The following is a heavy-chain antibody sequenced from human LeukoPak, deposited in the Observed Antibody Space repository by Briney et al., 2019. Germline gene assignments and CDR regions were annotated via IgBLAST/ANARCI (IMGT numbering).Heavy chain of an antibody. V-gene: IGHV5-51*01. D-gene: IGHD3-16*01. CDR2: TYPGDSDT. Sequence: GESLKISCKGSGYTFTSYWIGWVRQMPGKGLEWMGITYPGDSDTRYSPSFQGQITISADKSINTAYLQWGSLKASDTAMYYCARSSYHVGDLQHWGQGTLVTVSS. CDR1: GYTFTSYW. CDR3: ARSSYHVGDLQH. J-gene: IGHJ1*01.